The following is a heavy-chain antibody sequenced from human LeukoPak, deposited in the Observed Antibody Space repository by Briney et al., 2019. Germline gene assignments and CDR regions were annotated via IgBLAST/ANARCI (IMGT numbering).Heavy chain of an antibody. CDR1: GFTFSSYA. D-gene: IGHD1-26*01. CDR2: ISYDGSNK. J-gene: IGHJ4*02. CDR3: ARDGWDSRLYYFDY. Sequence: PGRSLRLSCAASGFTFSSYAVHWVRQAPGKGLEWVAVISYDGSNKYYADSVKGRFTISRDNSKNTLYLQMNSLRAEDTAVYYCARDGWDSRLYYFDYWGQGTLVTVSS. V-gene: IGHV3-30-3*01.